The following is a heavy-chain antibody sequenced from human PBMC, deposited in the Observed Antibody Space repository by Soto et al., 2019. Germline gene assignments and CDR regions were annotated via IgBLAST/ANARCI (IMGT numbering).Heavy chain of an antibody. CDR3: TTDHAINRN. J-gene: IGHJ4*02. CDR2: IKSKVDSATT. Sequence: PGGSLRLSCAASGFTFSNAWMSWVRQAPGKGLEWVGRIKSKVDSATTDYAAPVKGRFSISRDDSRNTLYLQMNSLKIEDTAVYYCTTDHAINRNWGQGTLVTVSS. V-gene: IGHV3-15*01. CDR1: GFTFSNAW.